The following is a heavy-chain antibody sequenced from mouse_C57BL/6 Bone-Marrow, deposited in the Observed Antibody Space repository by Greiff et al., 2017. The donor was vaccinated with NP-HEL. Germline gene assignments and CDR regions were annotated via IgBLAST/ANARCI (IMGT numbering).Heavy chain of an antibody. Sequence: EVQLQESGGGLVKPGGSLKLSCAASGFTFSDYGMHWVRQAPEKGLEWVAYISSGSSTIYYADTVKGRFTISRDNAKNTLFLQMTSLRSEDTAMYYCAREHFYVDVWGTGTTVTVSS. J-gene: IGHJ1*03. V-gene: IGHV5-17*01. CDR3: AREHFYVDV. CDR2: ISSGSSTI. CDR1: GFTFSDYG.